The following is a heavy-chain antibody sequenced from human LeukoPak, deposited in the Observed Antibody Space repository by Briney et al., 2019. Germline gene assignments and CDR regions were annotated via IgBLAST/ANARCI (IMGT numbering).Heavy chain of an antibody. CDR1: GFTFSNAW. CDR3: TTAMGTYYDILTGYYLDFYFDY. V-gene: IGHV3-15*01. CDR2: IKSKTDGGTT. J-gene: IGHJ4*02. Sequence: GGSLRLSCAASGFTFSNAWMSWVRQAPGKGLEWVGRIKSKTDGGTTDYAAPVKGRFTISRDDSKNTLYLQMNSLKTEDTAVYYSTTAMGTYYDILTGYYLDFYFDYWGQGTLVTVSS. D-gene: IGHD3-9*01.